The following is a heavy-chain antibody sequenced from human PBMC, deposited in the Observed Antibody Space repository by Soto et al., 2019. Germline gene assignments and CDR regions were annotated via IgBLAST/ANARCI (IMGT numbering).Heavy chain of an antibody. V-gene: IGHV1-46*01. J-gene: IGHJ5*02. D-gene: IGHD2-2*01. CDR2: INPDAGAT. CDR3: ARGDIVLVPASEGNWFDP. CDR1: AYSFTTYH. Sequence: QVQLVQSGAEVKKPGASVTVSCKASAYSFTTYHIHWVRQAPGQGLEWMGLINPDAGATNYAQRFQGRLRLTRDTSTSTVYMELRSLTFDDTAVYYCARGDIVLVPASEGNWFDPWGQGTLVTVS.